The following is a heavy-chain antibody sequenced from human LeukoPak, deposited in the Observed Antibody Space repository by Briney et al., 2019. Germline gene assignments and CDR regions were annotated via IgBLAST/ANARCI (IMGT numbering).Heavy chain of an antibody. CDR3: AKVRSPCSSTSCYYDAFDI. J-gene: IGHJ3*02. CDR1: GFIVSHNY. CDR2: IYIDGTT. Sequence: GGSLRLSCAASGFIVSHNYMTWVRQAPGKGLEWISVIYIDGTTYYADSVKGRFTISRDNSKNTLYLQMNSLRAEDTAVYYCAKVRSPCSSTSCYYDAFDIWGQGTMVTVSS. V-gene: IGHV3-53*01. D-gene: IGHD2-2*01.